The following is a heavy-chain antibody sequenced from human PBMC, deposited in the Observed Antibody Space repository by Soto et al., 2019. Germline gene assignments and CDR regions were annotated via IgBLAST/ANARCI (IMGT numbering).Heavy chain of an antibody. V-gene: IGHV4-59*01. J-gene: IGHJ5*02. CDR2: IYYSGST. Sequence: PSETLSLTCTVSGGSISSYDWSWIRQPPGKGLEWIGYIYYSGSTNYNPSLKSRVTISVDTSKNQFSLKLSSVTAADTAVYYCARRAAGTGGSYSGWFDPWGQGTLVTVSS. CDR1: GGSISSYD. CDR3: ARRAAGTGGSYSGWFDP. D-gene: IGHD1-26*01.